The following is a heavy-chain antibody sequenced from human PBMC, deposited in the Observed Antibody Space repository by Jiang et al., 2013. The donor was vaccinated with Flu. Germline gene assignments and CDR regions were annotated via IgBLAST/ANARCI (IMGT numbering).Heavy chain of an antibody. CDR3: ARGDRLYTGYYYGMDV. J-gene: IGHJ6*04. CDR1: GGSISSYY. Sequence: GSGLVKPSETLSLTCTVSGGSISSYYWSWIRQPPGKGLEWIGYIYYSGSTNYNPSLKSRVTISVDTSKNQFSLKLSSVTAADTAVYYCARGDRLYTGYYYGMDVWGKGTTVTVSS. V-gene: IGHV4-59*08. D-gene: IGHD3-10*02. CDR2: IYYSGST.